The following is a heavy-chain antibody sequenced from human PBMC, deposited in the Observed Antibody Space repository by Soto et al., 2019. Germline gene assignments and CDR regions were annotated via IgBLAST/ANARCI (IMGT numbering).Heavy chain of an antibody. D-gene: IGHD2-15*01. J-gene: IGHJ4*02. V-gene: IGHV3-30*18. Sequence: QVQLVESGGGVVQPGRSLRLSCAASGFTFSSYGMHWVRQAPGKGLEWVAVISYDGSNKYYADSVKGRFTISRDNSKNTLYLQMNSLRAEDTAVYYCAKDGGYCSGGSCLDYWGQGTLVTVSS. CDR3: AKDGGYCSGGSCLDY. CDR1: GFTFSSYG. CDR2: ISYDGSNK.